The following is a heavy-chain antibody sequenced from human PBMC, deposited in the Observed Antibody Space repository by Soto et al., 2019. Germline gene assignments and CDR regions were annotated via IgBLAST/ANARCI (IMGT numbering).Heavy chain of an antibody. CDR1: GYTFSSYA. Sequence: SCKASGYTFSSYAMHWVRQAPGKGLEWVAVISYDGSNKYYADSVKGRFTISRDNSKNTLYLQMNSLRAEDTAVYYCARKLRWGQGTLVTVSS. J-gene: IGHJ4*02. CDR3: ARKLR. V-gene: IGHV3-30-3*01. CDR2: ISYDGSNK. D-gene: IGHD3-10*01.